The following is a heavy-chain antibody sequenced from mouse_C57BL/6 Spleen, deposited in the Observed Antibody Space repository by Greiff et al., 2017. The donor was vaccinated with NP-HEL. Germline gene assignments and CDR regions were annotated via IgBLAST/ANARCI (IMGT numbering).Heavy chain of an antibody. D-gene: IGHD2-1*01. CDR3: AIYYGNYGPYYAMDY. CDR2: IDPSDSYT. V-gene: IGHV1-69*01. CDR1: GYTFTSYW. Sequence: QVQLQQPGAELVMPGASVKLSCKASGYTFTSYWMHWVKQRPGQGLEWIGEIDPSDSYTNYNQKFKGKSTLTVDKSSSTAYMQLSSLTSEDSAVYYCAIYYGNYGPYYAMDYWGQGTSVTVSS. J-gene: IGHJ4*01.